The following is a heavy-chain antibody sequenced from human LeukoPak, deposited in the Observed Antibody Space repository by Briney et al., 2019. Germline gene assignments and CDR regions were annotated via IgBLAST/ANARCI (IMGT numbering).Heavy chain of an antibody. CDR1: GFTFSNYG. CDR2: IRYDGGAE. CDR3: AKDSCSSTSCDLGY. V-gene: IGHV3-30*02. D-gene: IGHD2-2*01. Sequence: GGSLRLSCAASGFTFSNYGIHWVRQAQGEGLEWVSFIRYDGGAEYYADSVKGRFTISRDNSKNTLYLQMNSLRAEDTAVYYCAKDSCSSTSCDLGYWGQGTLVTVSS. J-gene: IGHJ4*02.